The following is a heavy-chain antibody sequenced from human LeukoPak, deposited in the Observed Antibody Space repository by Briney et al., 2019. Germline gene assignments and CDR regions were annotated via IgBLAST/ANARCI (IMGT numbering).Heavy chain of an antibody. J-gene: IGHJ4*02. CDR2: IHYSGST. D-gene: IGHD5-18*01. Sequence: SETLSLTCTASGGSISTYYWSWIRQPPGKGLEWIGFIHYSGSTKYNPSLNSRVTISVDTSKNQFSLTLSSVTAADTAVYYCAREYGYGYSYYFDYWGQGTLVTVSS. V-gene: IGHV4-59*01. CDR1: GGSISTYY. CDR3: AREYGYGYSYYFDY.